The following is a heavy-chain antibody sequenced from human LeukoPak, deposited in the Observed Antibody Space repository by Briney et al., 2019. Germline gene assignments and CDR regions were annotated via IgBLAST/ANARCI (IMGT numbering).Heavy chain of an antibody. J-gene: IGHJ4*02. CDR3: ALGDILTGYIY. CDR1: GFTFNSYS. D-gene: IGHD3-9*01. CDR2: ISSSSSYI. V-gene: IGHV3-21*01. Sequence: RRSLRLSCAASGFTFNSYSMNWVRQAPGKGLEWVSSISSSSSYIYYADSVEGRFTISRDNAKNSLYLQMNSLRAEDTAVYYCALGDILTGYIYWGQGTLVTVSS.